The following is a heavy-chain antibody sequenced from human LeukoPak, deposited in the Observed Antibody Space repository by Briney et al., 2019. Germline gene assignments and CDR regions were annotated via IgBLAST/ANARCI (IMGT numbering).Heavy chain of an antibody. Sequence: GGSLRLSCAASGFTLSIHWMSWVRQAPGKGLEWVANIKEDGSEKHYANSVEGRFTIARDNAKDSVYLQMNSLRAEDTAVYYCTRGGGRGVDYWGQGTLVTVSS. V-gene: IGHV3-7*02. CDR3: TRGGGRGVDY. D-gene: IGHD3-10*01. J-gene: IGHJ4*02. CDR1: GFTLSIHW. CDR2: IKEDGSEK.